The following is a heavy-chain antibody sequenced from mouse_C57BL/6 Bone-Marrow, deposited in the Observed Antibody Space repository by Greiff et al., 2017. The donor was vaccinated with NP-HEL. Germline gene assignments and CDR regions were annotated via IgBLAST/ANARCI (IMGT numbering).Heavy chain of an antibody. Sequence: VQLQQSGTVLARPGASVKMSCKTSGYTFTSYWMHWVKQRPGQGLEWIGAIYPGNSDTSYNQKFKGKAKLTAVTSASTAYMELSSLTNEDSAVYYCTRRWDGGGYAMDYWGQGTSVTVSS. CDR3: TRRWDGGGYAMDY. J-gene: IGHJ4*01. V-gene: IGHV1-5*01. CDR1: GYTFTSYW. CDR2: IYPGNSDT. D-gene: IGHD4-1*01.